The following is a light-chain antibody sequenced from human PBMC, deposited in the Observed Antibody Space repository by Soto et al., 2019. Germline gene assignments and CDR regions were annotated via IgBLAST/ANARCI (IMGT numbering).Light chain of an antibody. Sequence: QSVLTQPASVSGSPGQSVTISCTGTRSDVGGYSYVSWYEPHPRKAPKLMIYDVTQPSSGVSSRCSGSKSGNTASLAIAGFQAEDEDDYYCSSYTSSSTVVFGLGTKLTVL. CDR1: RSDVGGYSY. J-gene: IGLJ2*01. V-gene: IGLV2-14*01. CDR3: SSYTSSSTVV. CDR2: DVT.